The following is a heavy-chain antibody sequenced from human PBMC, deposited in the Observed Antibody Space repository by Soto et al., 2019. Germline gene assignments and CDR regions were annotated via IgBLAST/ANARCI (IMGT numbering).Heavy chain of an antibody. CDR3: TRLISAAQDY. CDR1: GFVFKDSS. CDR2: IRDRAFSYAT. D-gene: IGHD3-10*01. J-gene: IGHJ4*02. Sequence: EVLLVESGGGLVQPGGSLKLSCAASGFVFKDSSIHWVRQASGKGPEWVGRIRDRAFSYATAYAASVKGRFTISRDDSTNTAYLQMNSLKTEDTAIYYCTRLISAAQDYWGQGTLVTVSS. V-gene: IGHV3-73*01.